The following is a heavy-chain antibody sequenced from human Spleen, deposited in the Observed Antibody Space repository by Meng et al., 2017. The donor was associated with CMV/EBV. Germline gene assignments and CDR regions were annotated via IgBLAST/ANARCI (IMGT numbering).Heavy chain of an antibody. CDR2: ITPIVGPA. CDR3: AKDYTPGYDCFDP. D-gene: IGHD3-16*01. Sequence: SVKVSCKAFGGTFTSHTIVWLRQAPGQGPEYMGRITPIVGPANYAQKFQGRVTMTTDTSTSTAYMELRSLRSDDTAVYYCAKDYTPGYDCFDPWGQGTLVTVSS. V-gene: IGHV1-69*08. CDR1: GGTFTSHT. J-gene: IGHJ5*02.